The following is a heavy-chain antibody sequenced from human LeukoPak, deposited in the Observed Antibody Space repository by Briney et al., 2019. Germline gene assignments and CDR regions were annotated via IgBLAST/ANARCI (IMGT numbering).Heavy chain of an antibody. CDR2: IYPGDSDT. CDR3: ARQSIARGPYYYGMDV. D-gene: IGHD6-6*01. Sequence: GESLKISCKGSGYSFTSYWIGWVRQMPGKGLEWMGIIYPGDSDTRYSPSFQGQVTISADKSISTAYLQWSSLKASDTAMYYCARQSIARGPYYYGMDVWGQGTTVTVSS. CDR1: GYSFTSYW. V-gene: IGHV5-51*01. J-gene: IGHJ6*02.